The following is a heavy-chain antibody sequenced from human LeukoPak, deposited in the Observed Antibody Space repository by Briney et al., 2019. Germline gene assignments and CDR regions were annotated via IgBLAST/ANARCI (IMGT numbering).Heavy chain of an antibody. CDR3: AKADRYSGSYCSDF. V-gene: IGHV3-23*01. CDR1: GFTFSSYA. Sequence: GGSLRLSCAASGFTFSSYAMSWVRQAPGKGLEWVSAISGSGGSTYHADSVKGRFTISRDNSQNTLYLQMNSLRAEDTAVYYCAKADRYSGSYCSDFWGQGTLVTVSS. J-gene: IGHJ4*02. D-gene: IGHD1-26*01. CDR2: ISGSGGST.